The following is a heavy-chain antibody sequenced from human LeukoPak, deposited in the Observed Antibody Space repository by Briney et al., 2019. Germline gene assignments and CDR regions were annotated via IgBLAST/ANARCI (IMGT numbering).Heavy chain of an antibody. CDR3: ARDQGSSSWIRDAFDI. D-gene: IGHD6-13*01. CDR2: IYYSGST. V-gene: IGHV4-59*01. CDR1: GGSISSYY. J-gene: IGHJ3*02. Sequence: SETLSLTCTVSGGSISSYYWSWLRQPPGKGLEWIGYIYYSGSTNYNPSLKSRVTISVDTSKNQFSLKLSSVTAADTAVYYCARDQGSSSWIRDAFDIWGQGTMVTVSS.